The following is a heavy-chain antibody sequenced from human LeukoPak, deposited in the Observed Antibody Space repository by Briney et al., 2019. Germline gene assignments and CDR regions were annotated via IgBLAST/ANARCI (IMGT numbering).Heavy chain of an antibody. V-gene: IGHV4-59*01. D-gene: IGHD6-13*01. Sequence: PSETLSLTCTVSGGSLSSYYWSWMRQPPGKGLEWIGYIYYSGSTNYNPSLKSRVTISVDTSKNQFSLKLSSVTAADTAVYYCARDSYSRSWHYYYYGMDVWVQGTTVTVSS. CDR3: ARDSYSRSWHYYYYGMDV. CDR1: GGSLSSYY. J-gene: IGHJ6*01. CDR2: IYYSGST.